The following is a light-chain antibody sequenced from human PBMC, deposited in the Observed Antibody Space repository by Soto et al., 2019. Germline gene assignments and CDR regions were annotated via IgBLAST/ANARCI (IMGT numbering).Light chain of an antibody. V-gene: IGKV3-11*01. CDR1: QSVSSY. CDR3: QQRSNWTWT. J-gene: IGKJ1*01. Sequence: ENVVTQSPATLSLSPGERATLSCRASQSVSSYLAWYQQKPGQAPRLLIYDASNRATGIPARFSGSGSGTDFTLTISSLEPEDFAVYYCQQRSNWTWTFGQGTKVDIK. CDR2: DAS.